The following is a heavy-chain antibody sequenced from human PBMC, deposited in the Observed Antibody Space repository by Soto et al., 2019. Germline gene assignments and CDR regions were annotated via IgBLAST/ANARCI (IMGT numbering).Heavy chain of an antibody. Sequence: QVQLVQSGAEVKKPGASVKVSCKASGYTFNTYNMYWVRQAPGQGLEWMGVINPSIGSTNYAQKFQGRVIMPRDTSTSTVYMELSTLRSDDTAVYYFARLYSGGRLDYWGQGTLVTVSS. V-gene: IGHV1-46*02. J-gene: IGHJ4*02. CDR2: INPSIGST. CDR1: GYTFNTYN. CDR3: ARLYSGGRLDY. D-gene: IGHD1-26*01.